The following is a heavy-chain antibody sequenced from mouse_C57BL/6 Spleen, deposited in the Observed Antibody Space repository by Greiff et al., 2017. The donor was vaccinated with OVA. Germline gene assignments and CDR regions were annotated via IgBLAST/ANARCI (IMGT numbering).Heavy chain of an antibody. CDR1: GFTFSDYY. CDR3: ARMVDGYDYFDY. CDR2: INYDGSST. D-gene: IGHD2-2*01. J-gene: IGHJ2*01. V-gene: IGHV5-16*01. Sequence: EVQLVESEGGLVQPGSSMKLSCTASGFTFSDYYMAWVRQVPEKGLEWVANINYDGSSTYYLDSLKSRFIISRDNAKNILYLQMSSLKSEDTATYYCARMVDGYDYFDYWGQGTTLTVSS.